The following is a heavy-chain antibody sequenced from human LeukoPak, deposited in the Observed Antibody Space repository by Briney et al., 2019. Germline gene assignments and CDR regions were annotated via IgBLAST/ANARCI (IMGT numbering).Heavy chain of an antibody. Sequence: ASVKVSCKASGYTFTSYYMHWVRQAPGQGLEWMGIINPSGGSTSYAQKFQGRVTMTRDMSTSTVYMELSSLRSEDTAVYYCARDLSPSPLYYYYYYTDVWGKGTTVTVSS. CDR2: INPSGGST. J-gene: IGHJ6*03. V-gene: IGHV1-46*01. CDR1: GYTFTSYY. CDR3: ARDLSPSPLYYYYYYTDV.